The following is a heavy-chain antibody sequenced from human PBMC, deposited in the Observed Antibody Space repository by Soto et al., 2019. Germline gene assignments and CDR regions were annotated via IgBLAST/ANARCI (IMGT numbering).Heavy chain of an antibody. CDR1: GGSIRSSSYY. D-gene: IGHD3-10*01. V-gene: IGHV4-39*01. CDR3: ASSGYSSGSHINWFDP. J-gene: IGHJ5*02. CDR2: IYYSGST. Sequence: LSLTCTVSGGSIRSSSYYWGWIRQPPGKGLEWIGSIYYSGSTYYKTSLKSRVTISVDTSKHQFSLKLSSVTDADTAVYYCASSGYSSGSHINWFDPWGQGTLVTVSS.